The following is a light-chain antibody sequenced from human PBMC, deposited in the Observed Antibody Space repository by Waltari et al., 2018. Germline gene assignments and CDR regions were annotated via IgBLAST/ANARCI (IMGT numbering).Light chain of an antibody. J-gene: IGLJ2*01. CDR2: EVS. CDR1: SSELGGYNY. V-gene: IGLV2-8*01. Sequence: QSALTQPPSASGSPGQSVTLSCPGTSSELGGYNYVPWYQQHPGKAPKLMIYEVSKRPSGVPDRFSGSKSGNTASLTVSGLQAEDEAVYYCSSYAGSNKNVVFGGGTKLTVL. CDR3: SSYAGSNKNVV.